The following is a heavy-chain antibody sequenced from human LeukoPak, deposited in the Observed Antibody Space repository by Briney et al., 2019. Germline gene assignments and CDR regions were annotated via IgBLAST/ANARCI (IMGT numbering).Heavy chain of an antibody. D-gene: IGHD2-2*01. J-gene: IGHJ3*02. V-gene: IGHV4-31*01. Sequence: PSETLSLTCTVSGVTISSGGYYWSWLRQHPGKGLEWIVYIYYSGSTYYNPSGKSQFTKTVDRAKNQFSLKLSSVTAADTAVYYCARGNGYQLPSGVGAFDIWGQGTMVTVSS. CDR2: IYYSGST. CDR1: GVTISSGGYY. CDR3: ARGNGYQLPSGVGAFDI.